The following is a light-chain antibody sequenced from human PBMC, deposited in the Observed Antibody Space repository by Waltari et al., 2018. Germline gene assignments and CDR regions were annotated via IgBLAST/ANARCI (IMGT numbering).Light chain of an antibody. CDR1: QSVLYRSNNYNY. J-gene: IGKJ2*01. V-gene: IGKV4-1*01. CDR2: GAS. CDR3: QQYYESPYT. Sequence: DIVMTQSPDPLAVSLGERASINCKSSQSVLYRSNNYNYLAWYQQKPGQPPQLLIYGASTRESGVPDRFGGSGSGTHFTLTISSLQAEDVAVYYCQQYYESPYTFGQGTKLEIK.